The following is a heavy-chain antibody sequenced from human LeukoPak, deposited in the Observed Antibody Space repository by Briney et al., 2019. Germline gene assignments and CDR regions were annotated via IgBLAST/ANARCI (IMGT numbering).Heavy chain of an antibody. Sequence: PSETLSLTCSVSGGSISPYIWSWIRQPPGKGLEWIAYISYNGNTNYSPSLKSRVNISVDTSKNQFSLKLTSVAAADTAVYYCARDGNCDGDCWYALDVWGQGKMVTVSS. CDR3: ARDGNCDGDCWYALDV. V-gene: IGHV4-59*12. J-gene: IGHJ3*01. CDR1: GGSISPYI. D-gene: IGHD2-21*02. CDR2: ISYNGNT.